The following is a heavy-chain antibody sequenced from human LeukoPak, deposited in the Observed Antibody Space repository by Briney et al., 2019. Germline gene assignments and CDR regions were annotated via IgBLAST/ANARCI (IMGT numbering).Heavy chain of an antibody. Sequence: PGGSLRLSCAASAFTFSSYSMNWVRQAPGKGLVWVSRINSDGSSTSYADSVKGRFTISRDNAKNTLYLQMNSLKTEDTAVYYCTTVRNYYDDYFDYWGQGTLVTVSS. V-gene: IGHV3-74*01. CDR2: INSDGSST. D-gene: IGHD3-22*01. CDR1: AFTFSSYS. J-gene: IGHJ4*02. CDR3: TTVRNYYDDYFDY.